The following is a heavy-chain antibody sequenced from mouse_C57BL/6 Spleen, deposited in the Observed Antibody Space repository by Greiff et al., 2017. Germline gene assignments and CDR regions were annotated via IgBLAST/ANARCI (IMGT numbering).Heavy chain of an antibody. Sequence: EVQGVESGGGLVKPGGSLKLSCAASGFTFSSYAMSWVRQTPEKRLEWVATISDGGSYTYYPDNVKGPFTISRDNAKNNLYLQMSHLKSEDTAMYYCARDQREGNYDYDGFADWGQGTLVTVSA. J-gene: IGHJ3*01. CDR2: ISDGGSYT. CDR3: ARDQREGNYDYDGFAD. V-gene: IGHV5-4*01. CDR1: GFTFSSYA. D-gene: IGHD2-4*01.